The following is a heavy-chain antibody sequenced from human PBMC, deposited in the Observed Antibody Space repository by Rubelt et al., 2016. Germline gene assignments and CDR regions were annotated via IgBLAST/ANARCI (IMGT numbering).Heavy chain of an antibody. D-gene: IGHD6-19*01. V-gene: IGHV4-61*05. J-gene: IGHJ4*02. CDR1: GGSISSSSYY. CDR2: IYYSGST. Sequence: QLQLQESGPGLVKPSETLSLTCTVSGGSISSSSYYWGWIRQPPGKGLEWIGYIYYSGSTNYNPSLKSRVTIPVDTSKNQVSLKQRSVTAADTAVYYCASLKAVAAGGEIDYWGQGTLVTVSS. CDR3: ASLKAVAAGGEIDY.